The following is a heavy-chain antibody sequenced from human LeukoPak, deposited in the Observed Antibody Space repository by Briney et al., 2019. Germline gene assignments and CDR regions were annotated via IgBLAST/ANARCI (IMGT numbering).Heavy chain of an antibody. V-gene: IGHV3-23*01. CDR3: AKVPSYYFDSSGYSKFDY. J-gene: IGHJ4*02. CDR2: ISGSGVST. D-gene: IGHD3-22*01. CDR1: GFTLCSYA. Sequence: GALRLSLTASGFTLCSYAMSWVRQAPGEGVEWGSAISGSGVSTYYGDSVKGRFTISRDNSKNTLYLQMNSLRAEDTAVYYCAKVPSYYFDSSGYSKFDYWGQGTLVTVSS.